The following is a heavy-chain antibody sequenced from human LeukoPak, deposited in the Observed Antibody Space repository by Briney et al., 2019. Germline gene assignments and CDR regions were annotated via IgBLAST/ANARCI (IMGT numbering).Heavy chain of an antibody. Sequence: SQTLSLTCAISGDSVSSNSAAWNWIRQSPSRGLEWLGRTYYRSKWYNDYAVSVESRITINPDTSKNQFSLQLNSVTPEDTAVYYCARAPSHPTVTTLHFDYWGQGTLVTVSS. V-gene: IGHV6-1*01. D-gene: IGHD4-11*01. CDR1: GDSVSSNSAA. CDR2: TYYRSKWYN. CDR3: ARAPSHPTVTTLHFDY. J-gene: IGHJ4*02.